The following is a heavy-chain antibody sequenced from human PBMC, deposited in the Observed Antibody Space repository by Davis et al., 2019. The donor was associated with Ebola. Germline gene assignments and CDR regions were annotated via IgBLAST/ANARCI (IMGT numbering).Heavy chain of an antibody. V-gene: IGHV3-23*05. CDR3: SSWVSSHFDF. J-gene: IGHJ4*02. D-gene: IGHD6-13*01. Sequence: GESLKISCAASGFTFTNYAMSWVRQAPGKGLEWVSTIDGPTTNTHYGDSVKGRFTISRDNSKNTLFLQMDSLRPEDTAMYYCSSWVSSHFDFWGRGTLVTVSS. CDR1: GFTFTNYA. CDR2: IDGPTTNT.